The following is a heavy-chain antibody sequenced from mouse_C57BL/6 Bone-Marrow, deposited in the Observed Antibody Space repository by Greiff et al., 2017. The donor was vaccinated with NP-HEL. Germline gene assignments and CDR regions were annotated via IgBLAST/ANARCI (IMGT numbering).Heavy chain of an antibody. D-gene: IGHD1-1*01. CDR1: GFTFSDYY. J-gene: IGHJ4*01. CDR2: ISNGGGST. Sequence: DVKLVESGGGLVQPGGSLKLSCAASGFTFSDYYMYWVRQTPEKRLEWVAYISNGGGSTYYPDTVKGRFTISRDNAKNTLYLQMSRLKSEDTAMYYCARSLATTVGDYAMDYWGQGTSVTVSS. CDR3: ARSLATTVGDYAMDY. V-gene: IGHV5-12*01.